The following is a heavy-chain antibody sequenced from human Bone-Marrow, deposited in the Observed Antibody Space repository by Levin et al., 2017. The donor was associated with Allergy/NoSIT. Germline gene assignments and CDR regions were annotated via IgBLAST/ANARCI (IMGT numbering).Heavy chain of an antibody. Sequence: GESLKISCAASGFSVSRYWMHWVRQAPGKGLAWVSRINEDGSTINYADSVEGRFTISRDSAKNTLYLQMNSLRVADTAAHYCTRDTFGVDDYWGQGTMVTVSS. CDR2: INEDGSTI. D-gene: IGHD3-3*01. CDR3: TRDTFGVDDY. J-gene: IGHJ4*02. V-gene: IGHV3-74*01. CDR1: GFSVSRYW.